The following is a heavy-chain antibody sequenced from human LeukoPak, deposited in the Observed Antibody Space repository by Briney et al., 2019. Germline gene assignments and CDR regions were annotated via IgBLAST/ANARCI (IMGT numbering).Heavy chain of an antibody. Sequence: ASVKVSCKASGYTFTDYYLFWVRQAPGQGLEWMGWINSNSGDTKYAQKFQGRVTMTRDTSISTAYMGLSSLRSDDTAVYYCTRGGSGSNWYSGLDPWGQGTLVTVSS. D-gene: IGHD6-13*01. J-gene: IGHJ5*02. CDR1: GYTFTDYY. V-gene: IGHV1-2*02. CDR3: TRGGSGSNWYSGLDP. CDR2: INSNSGDT.